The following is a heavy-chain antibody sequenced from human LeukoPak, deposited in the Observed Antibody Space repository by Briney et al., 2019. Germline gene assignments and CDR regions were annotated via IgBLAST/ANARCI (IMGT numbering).Heavy chain of an antibody. Sequence: SETLSLTCTVSGGSISSYYWSWIWQPPGKGLEWIGYIYYSGSTNYNPSLKSRVTISVDTSKNQFSLKLSSVTAADTAVYYCARDLGTTFDYWGQGTLVTVSS. CDR1: GGSISSYY. J-gene: IGHJ4*02. D-gene: IGHD1-7*01. CDR3: ARDLGTTFDY. CDR2: IYYSGST. V-gene: IGHV4-59*01.